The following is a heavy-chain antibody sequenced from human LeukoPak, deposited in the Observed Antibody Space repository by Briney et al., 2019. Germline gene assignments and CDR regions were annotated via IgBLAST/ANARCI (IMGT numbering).Heavy chain of an antibody. CDR1: GYTFTRYT. J-gene: IGHJ5*02. D-gene: IGHD3-10*01. V-gene: IGHV7-4-1*02. CDR3: AREDTMVRGIFTSSWFDP. CDR2: INTNTGNP. Sequence: GASVKVSCKASGYTFTRYTMNWVRQAPGQGLEWMGWINTNTGNPTYAQGFTGRFVFSLDTSVSTAYLQISNLKAEDTAAYYCAREDTMVRGIFTSSWFDPWGQGTLVTVSS.